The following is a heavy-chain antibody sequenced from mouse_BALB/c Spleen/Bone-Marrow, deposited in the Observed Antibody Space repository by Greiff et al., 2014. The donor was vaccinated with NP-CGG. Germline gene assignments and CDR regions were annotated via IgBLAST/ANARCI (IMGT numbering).Heavy chain of an antibody. D-gene: IGHD2-1*01. CDR2: IDPAKGNT. Sequence: VQLKESGAELVKPGASVKLSCTASGFNIKDSYLHWVKQRPEQGLDWIGRIDPAKGNTNYDPKFQGKATITADTSSNTVYLQLSSLTSEDTAVYFCARNYPFAYWGQGTLVTVSA. V-gene: IGHV14-3*02. J-gene: IGHJ3*01. CDR3: ARNYPFAY. CDR1: GFNIKDSY.